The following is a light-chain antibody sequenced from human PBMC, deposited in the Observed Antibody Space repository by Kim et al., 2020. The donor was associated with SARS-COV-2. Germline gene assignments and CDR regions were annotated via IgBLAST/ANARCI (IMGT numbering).Light chain of an antibody. V-gene: IGLV3-21*04. CDR2: YDF. CDR1: NIGDKS. J-gene: IGLJ2*01. CDR3: QMWDSRGGV. Sequence: SYELTQPPSLSVAPGKTATITCGGNNIGDKSVHWYQQMPGQAPVLVIYYDFDRPSGIPERFSGSNSGNTATLTISGVEAGDEAEYYCQMWDSRGGVFGGGTQLTVL.